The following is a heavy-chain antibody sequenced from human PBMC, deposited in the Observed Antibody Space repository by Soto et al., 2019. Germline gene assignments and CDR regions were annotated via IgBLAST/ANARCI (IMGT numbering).Heavy chain of an antibody. J-gene: IGHJ6*02. CDR1: GFTFSSYG. CDR3: AKDGNYYYYGMDV. Sequence: GGSLRLSCAASGFTFSSYGMHWVRQAPGKGLEWVAVISYDGSNKYYADSVKGRFTISRDNSKNTLYLQMNSLRAEDTAVYYCAKDGNYYYYGMDVWGQGTTVTVSS. CDR2: ISYDGSNK. V-gene: IGHV3-30*18.